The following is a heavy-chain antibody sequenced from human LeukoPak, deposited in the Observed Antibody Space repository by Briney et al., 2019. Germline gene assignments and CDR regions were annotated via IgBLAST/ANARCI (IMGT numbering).Heavy chain of an antibody. J-gene: IGHJ5*02. CDR1: GYTFTGYY. D-gene: IGHD3-10*01. V-gene: IGHV1-2*02. CDR2: INPNSGGT. CDR3: ARGGSGSYLSWLDP. Sequence: GASVKVSCKASGYTFTGYYIHWVRQAPGQGRECMGWINPNSGGTNYAQKFQGRVTMTRDTSISTAYMELSRLRSDDTAVYYCARGGSGSYLSWLDPWGQGTLVTVSS.